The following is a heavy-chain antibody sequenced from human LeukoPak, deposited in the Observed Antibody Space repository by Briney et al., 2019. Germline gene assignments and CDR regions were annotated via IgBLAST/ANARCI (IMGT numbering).Heavy chain of an antibody. CDR1: GFTFDDYA. J-gene: IGHJ3*02. CDR3: ARPLVWQWLNAFDI. D-gene: IGHD6-19*01. V-gene: IGHV3-9*01. CDR2: ISWNSGSI. Sequence: TGGSLRLSCAASGFTFDDYAMHWVRQAPGKGLEWVSGISWNSGSIGYADSVKGRFTISRDNAKNSLYLQMNSLRAEDTAVYYCARPLVWQWLNAFDIWGQGTMVTVSS.